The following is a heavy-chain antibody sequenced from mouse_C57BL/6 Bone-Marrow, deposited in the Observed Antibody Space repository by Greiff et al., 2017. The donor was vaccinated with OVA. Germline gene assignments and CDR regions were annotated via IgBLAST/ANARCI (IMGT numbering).Heavy chain of an antibody. Sequence: QVQLKESGAELARPGASVKLSCKASGYTFTSYGISWVKQRTGQGLEWIGEIYPRSGNTYSNEKFKGKATLTADKSSSTAYMELRSLTSEDSAVYFCARWGGRDYFDYWGQGTTLTVSS. CDR1: GYTFTSYG. D-gene: IGHD1-1*01. CDR3: ARWGGRDYFDY. CDR2: IYPRSGNT. J-gene: IGHJ2*01. V-gene: IGHV1-81*01.